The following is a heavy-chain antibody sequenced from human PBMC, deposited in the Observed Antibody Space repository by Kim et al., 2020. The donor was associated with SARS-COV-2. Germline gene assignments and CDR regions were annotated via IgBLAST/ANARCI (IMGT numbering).Heavy chain of an antibody. V-gene: IGHV1-18*01. D-gene: IGHD4-4*01. CDR2: ISADSGTA. CDR3: ARLRLDDYRERSDF. J-gene: IGHJ4*02. Sequence: ASVKVSCKTSGFTFVTYGIEWVRQAPGQGLEWMGKISADSGTAQYAQTFQGRITMTTDTSTGTAYMELGSLRSDDTAVYFCARLRLDDYRERSDFWGQGTLVTVSS. CDR1: GFTFVTYG.